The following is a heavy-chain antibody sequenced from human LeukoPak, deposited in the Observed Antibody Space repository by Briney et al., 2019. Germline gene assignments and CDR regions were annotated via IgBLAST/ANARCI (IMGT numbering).Heavy chain of an antibody. CDR2: VYYSGST. CDR1: VGSISGSSYY. V-gene: IGHV4-39*01. Sequence: SETLSLTCTVSVGSISGSSYYWGWIRQPPGKGLEWIGFVYYSGSTYYNPSLKSRVTISVDTPISVDTSKNQFSLKLSSVTAADTAVYYCARHLLGYYDSNVSDYWGQGTLVTVSS. D-gene: IGHD3-22*01. CDR3: ARHLLGYYDSNVSDY. J-gene: IGHJ4*03.